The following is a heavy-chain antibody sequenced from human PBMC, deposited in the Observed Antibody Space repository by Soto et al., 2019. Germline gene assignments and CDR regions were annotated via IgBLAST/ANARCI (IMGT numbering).Heavy chain of an antibody. Sequence: QITLKESGPTLVKATQTLTLTCSFSGFSLRNTEESVSWIRQPPGKALEWLGIIYWDDEKRYSPSVKSRLTITNDTSKIHVDLMMTNLDHMDTGTYYCAHRGYNWNDWVCFDSWGQGTLVTVSS. V-gene: IGHV2-5*02. D-gene: IGHD1-20*01. CDR2: IYWDDEK. CDR3: AHRGYNWNDWVCFDS. J-gene: IGHJ5*01. CDR1: GFSLRNTEES.